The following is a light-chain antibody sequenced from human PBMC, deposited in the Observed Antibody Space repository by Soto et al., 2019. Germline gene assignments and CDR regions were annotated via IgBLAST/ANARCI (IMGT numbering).Light chain of an antibody. CDR3: NSYTSSSTYV. CDR2: DVS. V-gene: IGLV2-14*01. Sequence: QSVLTQPASVSGSPGQSITISCTGTTSDVGRYNYVSWYQQHPGKAPKLIIYDVSNRPSGVSNRFSGSKSGNTASLTISGLQAEDEADYYCNSYTSSSTYVFGPGTKATVL. J-gene: IGLJ1*01. CDR1: TSDVGRYNY.